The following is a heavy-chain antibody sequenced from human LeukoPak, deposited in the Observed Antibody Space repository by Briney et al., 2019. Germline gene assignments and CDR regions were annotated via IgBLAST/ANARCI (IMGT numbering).Heavy chain of an antibody. CDR3: AKHIVVVVAATNY. CDR1: GFTFSSYA. CDR2: ISGSGGST. J-gene: IGHJ4*02. Sequence: QPGGSLRLSCAASGFTFSSYAMNWVRQASGKGLEWVSGISGSGGSTYYADSVKGRFTISRDNSKNTLYLQMNSLRDEDTAVYYCAKHIVVVVAATNYWGQGTLVTVSS. D-gene: IGHD2-15*01. V-gene: IGHV3-23*01.